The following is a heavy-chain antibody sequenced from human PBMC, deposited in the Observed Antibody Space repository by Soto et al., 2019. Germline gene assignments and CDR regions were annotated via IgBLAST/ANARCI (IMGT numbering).Heavy chain of an antibody. Sequence: RASVKVSCKASGGTFSSYAISWVRQAPGQGLEWMGGIIPIFGTANYAQKFQGRVTITADESTSTAYMELSSLRSEDTAVYYCARAFEYSSSRQPAYYYYGMDVWGQGTTVTV. CDR3: ARAFEYSSSRQPAYYYYGMDV. V-gene: IGHV1-69*13. J-gene: IGHJ6*02. CDR1: GGTFSSYA. CDR2: IIPIFGTA. D-gene: IGHD6-6*01.